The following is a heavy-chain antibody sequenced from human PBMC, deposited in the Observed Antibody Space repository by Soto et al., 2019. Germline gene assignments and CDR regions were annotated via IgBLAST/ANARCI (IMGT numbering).Heavy chain of an antibody. CDR1: LDTVVNYY. Sequence: ASWSVAGKASLDTVVNYYIHFVRQSPVQGLDWMGMISPKSGGTNYAQNFQGRVSMTWDTSLKTAYMELSSLMSEDTAAYYCARPPGYLSDCYYFELWGKGNLVNVS. CDR3: ARPPGYLSDCYYFEL. V-gene: IGHV1-2*02. D-gene: IGHD2-21*02. J-gene: IGHJ4*02. CDR2: ISPKSGGT.